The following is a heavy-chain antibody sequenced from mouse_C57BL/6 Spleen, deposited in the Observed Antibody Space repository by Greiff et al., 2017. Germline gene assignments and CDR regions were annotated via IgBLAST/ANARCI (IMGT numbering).Heavy chain of an antibody. D-gene: IGHD1-1*01. V-gene: IGHV5-17*01. CDR1: GFPFSDYG. Sequence: EVKLMESGGGLVKPGGSLKLSCAASGFPFSDYGMHWVRQAPEKGLEWVAYISGGSSTIYYADTVKGRFTISRDNAKNTLFLQMTSLRSEDTAMYYCARRITTVVAGDYAMDYWGQGTSVTVSS. CDR3: ARRITTVVAGDYAMDY. CDR2: ISGGSSTI. J-gene: IGHJ4*01.